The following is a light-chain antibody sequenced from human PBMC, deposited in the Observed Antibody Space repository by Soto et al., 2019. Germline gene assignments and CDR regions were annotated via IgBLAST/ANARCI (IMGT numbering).Light chain of an antibody. V-gene: IGKV1-5*01. CDR1: QTISTW. CDR3: QQYTNPNNPWM. J-gene: IGKJ2*01. CDR2: DAS. Sequence: GDRVTITWRASQTISTWMAWYQQKPGKAPKLLVYDASTLQSGVASRFSGSGSGTEFTRIISGLQPDESATYYCQQYTNPNNPWMVGQGTKVDIK.